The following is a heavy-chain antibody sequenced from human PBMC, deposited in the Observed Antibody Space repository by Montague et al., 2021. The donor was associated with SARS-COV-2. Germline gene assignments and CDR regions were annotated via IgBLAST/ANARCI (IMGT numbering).Heavy chain of an antibody. CDR3: ASSSGYSYGYYFDY. CDR1: GGSISSYY. CDR2: IYYSGST. V-gene: IGHV4-59*01. D-gene: IGHD5-18*01. J-gene: IGHJ4*02. Sequence: SETLSLTCTVSGGSISSYYWSWIRQPPAKGLEWIGYIYYSGSTNYNPSLKSRVTISVDTSKNQFSLKLSSVTAADTAVYYCASSSGYSYGYYFDYWGQGTLVTVSS.